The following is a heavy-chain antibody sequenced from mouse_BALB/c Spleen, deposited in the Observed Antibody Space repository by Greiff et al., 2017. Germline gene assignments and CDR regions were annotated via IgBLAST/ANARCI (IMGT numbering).Heavy chain of an antibody. D-gene: IGHD1-2*01. Sequence: EVKLQESGPGLVKPSQSLSLTCSVTGYSITSGYYWNWIRQFPGNKLEWMGYISYDGSNNYNPSLKNRISITRDTSKNQFFLKLNSVTTEDTATYYCAQFITTAAFDYWGQGTTLTVSS. V-gene: IGHV3-6*02. J-gene: IGHJ2*01. CDR2: ISYDGSN. CDR3: AQFITTAAFDY. CDR1: GYSITSGYY.